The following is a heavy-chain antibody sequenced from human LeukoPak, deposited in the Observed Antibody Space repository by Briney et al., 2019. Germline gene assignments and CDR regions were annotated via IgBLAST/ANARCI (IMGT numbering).Heavy chain of an antibody. V-gene: IGHV1-18*01. CDR2: ISAYNGNT. CDR1: GYTFTSYG. Sequence: ASVKVSCKASGYTFTSYGISWVRQAPGQGLEWMGWISAYNGNTNYAQKLQGRVTMTTDTSTSTAYMELRSLRSDDTAVYYCARDPGTYYDFWSGYYLDYYYYYGMDVWGQGTTVTVSS. CDR3: ARDPGTYYDFWSGYYLDYYYYYGMDV. J-gene: IGHJ6*02. D-gene: IGHD3-3*01.